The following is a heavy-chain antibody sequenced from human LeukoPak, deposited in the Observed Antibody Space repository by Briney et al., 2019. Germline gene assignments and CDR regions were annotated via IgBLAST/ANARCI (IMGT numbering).Heavy chain of an antibody. J-gene: IGHJ5*02. CDR2: ISGSGDNT. D-gene: IGHD5-18*01. Sequence: GGSLRLSCAASGFTFSSYAMSWVRQVPGKGLEWVSVISGSGDNTYYADSVKGRFTISRDNSKNTLYLQMNSLRAEDTAVYYCAKDKSLRGYSYGLSSNWFDPWGQGTLVTVSS. CDR1: GFTFSSYA. CDR3: AKDKSLRGYSYGLSSNWFDP. V-gene: IGHV3-23*01.